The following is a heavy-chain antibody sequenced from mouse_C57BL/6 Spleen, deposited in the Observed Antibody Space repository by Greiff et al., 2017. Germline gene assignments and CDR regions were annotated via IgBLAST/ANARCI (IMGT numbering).Heavy chain of an antibody. CDR1: GYTFTDYE. V-gene: IGHV1-15*01. D-gene: IGHD1-1*01. J-gene: IGHJ2*01. CDR3: TRALTTVAHFDY. Sequence: VQVVESGAELVRPGASVTLSCKASGYTFTDYEMHWVKQTPVHGLEWIGAIDPETGGTAYNQKFKGKAILTADKSSSTAYMELRSLTSEDSAVYYCTRALTTVAHFDYWGQGTTLTVSS. CDR2: IDPETGGT.